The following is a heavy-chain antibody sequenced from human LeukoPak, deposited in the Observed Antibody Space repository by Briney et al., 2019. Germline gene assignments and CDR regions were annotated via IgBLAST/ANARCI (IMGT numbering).Heavy chain of an antibody. Sequence: GGSLRLSCAASGFTFSSYAMSWVRQAPGKGLEWVSAINGSGGSTYYVDSVKGRFTISRDNSKNTLYLQMNSLRAEDTAVYYCAKSPGRATSNWFDPWGQGTLVTVSS. CDR1: GFTFSSYA. J-gene: IGHJ5*02. CDR2: INGSGGST. CDR3: AKSPGRATSNWFDP. V-gene: IGHV3-23*01. D-gene: IGHD5-12*01.